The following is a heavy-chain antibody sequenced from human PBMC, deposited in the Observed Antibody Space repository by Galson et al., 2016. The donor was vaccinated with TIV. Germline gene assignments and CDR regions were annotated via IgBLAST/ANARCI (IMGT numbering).Heavy chain of an antibody. D-gene: IGHD6-6*01. CDR2: VWYDGGNI. V-gene: IGHV3-33*01. J-gene: IGHJ5*01. CDR3: ARDRGFSSWSWTFDS. CDR1: GFNFRSDG. Sequence: SLRLSCAASGFNFRSDGMHWVRQAPGRGQEWVAFVWYDGGNIHYADAVKGRFVISRDNSKNTLYLQMNSLRVEDTAVYYCARDRGFSSWSWTFDSWGQGTLVTVSS.